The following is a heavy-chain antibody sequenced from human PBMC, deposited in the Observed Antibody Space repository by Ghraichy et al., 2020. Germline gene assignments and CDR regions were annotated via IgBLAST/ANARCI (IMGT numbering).Heavy chain of an antibody. D-gene: IGHD2-15*01. CDR3: ARGQAANYIVVVVAATGLDY. Sequence: SETLSLTCAVYGGSFSGYYWSWIRQPPGKGLEWIGEINHSGSTNYNPSLKSRVTISVDTSKNQFSLKLSSVTAADTAVYYCARGQAANYIVVVVAATGLDYWGQGTLVTVSS. CDR2: INHSGST. CDR1: GGSFSGYY. V-gene: IGHV4-34*01. J-gene: IGHJ4*02.